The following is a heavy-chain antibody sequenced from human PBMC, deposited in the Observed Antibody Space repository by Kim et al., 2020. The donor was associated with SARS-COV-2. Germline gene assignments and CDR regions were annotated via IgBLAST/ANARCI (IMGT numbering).Heavy chain of an antibody. CDR3: AREDYGGNPAYFYGMDV. CDR1: GFVFSSYG. V-gene: IGHV3-33*01. Sequence: GGSLRLSCAASGFVFSSYGMHWVRQAPGKGLEWVAVIWYDGSGKYYSDSVKGRFTISRDNSKNTLFLQMNSLRAEDTAVYYCAREDYGGNPAYFYGMDVWGQGTTVTVSS. J-gene: IGHJ6*02. D-gene: IGHD4-17*01. CDR2: IWYDGSGK.